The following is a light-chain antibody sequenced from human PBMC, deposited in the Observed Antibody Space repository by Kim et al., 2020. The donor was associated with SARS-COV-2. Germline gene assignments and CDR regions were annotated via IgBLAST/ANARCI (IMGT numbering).Light chain of an antibody. CDR2: RDS. CDR1: NLGSKN. V-gene: IGLV3-9*01. J-gene: IGLJ2*01. Sequence: SYELTQPLSVSVALGQTARITCGGNNLGSKNVHWYQQKPGQAPVLVIYRDSNRPSGIPERFPGSNSGNTATRTISRAQGGDEADYYCQVWDSSTVVFGGGAQLTDL. CDR3: QVWDSSTVV.